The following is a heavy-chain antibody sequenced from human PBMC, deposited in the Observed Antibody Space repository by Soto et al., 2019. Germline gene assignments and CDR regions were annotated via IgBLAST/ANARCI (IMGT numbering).Heavy chain of an antibody. J-gene: IGHJ3*02. V-gene: IGHV3-21*01. Sequence: GGSLGLSCVASGSTFSTYSMNWVRQAPGKGLEWVSAFSGSGYYIYYADSLKGRFTISRDNAKNSLYLHMNSLRAEDTAVYYCARAASGSYRDAFDIWGQGTMVTV. CDR1: GSTFSTYS. CDR2: FSGSGYYI. D-gene: IGHD3-10*01. CDR3: ARAASGSYRDAFDI.